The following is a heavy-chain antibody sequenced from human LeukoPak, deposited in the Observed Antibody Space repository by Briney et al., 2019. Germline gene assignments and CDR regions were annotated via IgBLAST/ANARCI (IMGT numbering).Heavy chain of an antibody. V-gene: IGHV1-2*02. D-gene: IGHD3-9*01. CDR1: GYTFTGYY. J-gene: IGHJ4*02. Sequence: ASVKVSCKASGYTFTGYYMHWVRQAPGQGLEWMGWINPNSGGTNYAQKFQGRVTMTRDTFISTAYMELSRLRSDDTAVYYCARGSLLRYFDWLPPSYWGQGTLVTVSS. CDR2: INPNSGGT. CDR3: ARGSLLRYFDWLPPSY.